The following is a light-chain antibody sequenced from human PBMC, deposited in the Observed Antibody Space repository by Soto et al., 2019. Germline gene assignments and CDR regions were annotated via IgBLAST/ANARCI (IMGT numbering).Light chain of an antibody. Sequence: DIPMSQSPSPLSASVGARVTITCRASQYISSWLAWYQQKPGKAPKLLIYKASSLESGVPSRFSGSGSGTEFNLNISSLQPDDFATYYCQQYNSQRTFGQGTKVEIK. J-gene: IGKJ1*01. V-gene: IGKV1-5*03. CDR1: QYISSW. CDR2: KAS. CDR3: QQYNSQRT.